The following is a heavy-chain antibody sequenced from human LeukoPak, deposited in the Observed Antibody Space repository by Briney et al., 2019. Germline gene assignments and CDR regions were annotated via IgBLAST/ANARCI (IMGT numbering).Heavy chain of an antibody. CDR1: GGSISSYY. V-gene: IGHV4-4*07. CDR3: ARGGVAVPAANNWFDP. Sequence: PSETLSLTCTVSGGSISSYYWSWIRRPAGKGLEWIGRIYTSGSTNYNPSLKSRVTMSVDTSKNQFSLKLSSVTAADTAVYYCARGGVAVPAANNWFDPWGQGALVTVSS. D-gene: IGHD2-2*01. J-gene: IGHJ5*02. CDR2: IYTSGST.